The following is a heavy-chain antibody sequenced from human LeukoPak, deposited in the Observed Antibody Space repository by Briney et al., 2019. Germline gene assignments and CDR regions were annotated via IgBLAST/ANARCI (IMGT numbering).Heavy chain of an antibody. CDR1: GFNFNSNA. Sequence: GGSLRLSCATSGFNFNSNAMIWVRQAPGKGLECVSAITAPGDATYYADSVKGRFSISRDNSKNTLYLQMNSLRVEDTAVYFCARGLSLSGYLDAFDIWGQGTMVTVSS. CDR2: ITAPGDAT. J-gene: IGHJ3*02. D-gene: IGHD3-22*01. CDR3: ARGLSLSGYLDAFDI. V-gene: IGHV3-23*01.